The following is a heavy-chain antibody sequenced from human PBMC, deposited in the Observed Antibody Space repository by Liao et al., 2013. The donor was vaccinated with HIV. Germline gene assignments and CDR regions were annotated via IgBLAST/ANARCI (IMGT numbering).Heavy chain of an antibody. D-gene: IGHD1-1*01. Sequence: QVQLQQWGAGLLKPSETLSLTCTVSGGSISSSIYYWGWIRQPPGRGVEWVGSIYYSGSTYYNPSLESRVTISVDTSNNQFSLKLSSVTAADTAVYYCARAERDRTTRSWGQGTLVTVSS. CDR2: IYYSGST. CDR3: ARAERDRTTRS. J-gene: IGHJ5*02. CDR1: GGSISSSIYY. V-gene: IGHV4-39*07.